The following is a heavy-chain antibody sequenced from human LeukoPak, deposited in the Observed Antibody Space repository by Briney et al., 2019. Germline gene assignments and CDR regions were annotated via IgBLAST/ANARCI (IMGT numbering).Heavy chain of an antibody. Sequence: PGGTLRPSCAASGFTFSSYGMSWVRQAPGKGLEWVSSISSSSSYIYYADSVKGRFTISRDNARKSLYLQMDSLRAEDTAVYYCARIDDFARDYFDYWGQGTLVTVSS. D-gene: IGHD3/OR15-3a*01. V-gene: IGHV3-21*04. J-gene: IGHJ4*02. CDR3: ARIDDFARDYFDY. CDR1: GFTFSSYG. CDR2: ISSSSSYI.